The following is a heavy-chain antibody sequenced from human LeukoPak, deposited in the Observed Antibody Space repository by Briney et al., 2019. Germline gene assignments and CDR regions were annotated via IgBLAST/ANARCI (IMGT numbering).Heavy chain of an antibody. CDR2: IYYSGST. D-gene: IGHD6-19*01. V-gene: IGHV4-39*07. J-gene: IGHJ5*02. CDR3: ARSSSSGWGFRFDP. Sequence: SETLSLTCTVSGGSISSYYWGWIRQPPGKGLEWIGSIYYSGSTYYNPSLKSRVTISVDTSKNQFSLKLSSVTAADTAVYYCARSSSSGWGFRFDPWGQGTLVTVSS. CDR1: GGSISSYY.